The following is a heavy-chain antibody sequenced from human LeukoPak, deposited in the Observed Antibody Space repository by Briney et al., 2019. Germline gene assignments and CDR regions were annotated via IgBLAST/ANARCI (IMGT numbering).Heavy chain of an antibody. J-gene: IGHJ6*02. CDR3: ARVLLRGFGMDV. D-gene: IGHD3-16*01. CDR1: GFTLGSYA. V-gene: IGHV3-64*01. CDR2: ITSIGP. Sequence: PGGSLRLSCAAPGFTLGSYAVHWVRQAPGKGLEYVSGITSIGPHYGNSVKGRFTISRDNSKNTLNLQMGSLRPDDTAVYYCARVLLRGFGMDVWGQGTTVTVSS.